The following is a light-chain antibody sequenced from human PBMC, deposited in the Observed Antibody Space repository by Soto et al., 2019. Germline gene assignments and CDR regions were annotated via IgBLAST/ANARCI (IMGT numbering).Light chain of an antibody. CDR1: QSISVW. J-gene: IGKJ1*01. CDR3: QQYNNRWT. CDR2: KAS. V-gene: IGKV1-5*03. Sequence: IQMTQSPSTLSASVGDSVNITCRASQSISVWLAWFQQKPGNAPKLLIYKASTLESGVPSRFSGSGSGTEFTLTISSLQADDSATYYCQQYNNRWTFGQGTKVEI.